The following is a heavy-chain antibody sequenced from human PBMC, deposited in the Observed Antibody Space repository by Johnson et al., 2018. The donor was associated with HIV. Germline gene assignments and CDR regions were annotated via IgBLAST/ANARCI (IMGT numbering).Heavy chain of an antibody. CDR1: GFTFSSYA. J-gene: IGHJ3*02. CDR2: ISGSGGST. Sequence: MQLVESGGGLVQPGGSLRLSCAASGFTFSSYAMSWVRQAPGKGLEWVSAISGSGGSTYYADSVKGRFTISRDNAKNSLYLQMNSLRAEDTAVYYCARDMEAYCSGGSCYSAAFDIWGQGTMVTVSS. CDR3: ARDMEAYCSGGSCYSAAFDI. V-gene: IGHV3-23*04. D-gene: IGHD2-15*01.